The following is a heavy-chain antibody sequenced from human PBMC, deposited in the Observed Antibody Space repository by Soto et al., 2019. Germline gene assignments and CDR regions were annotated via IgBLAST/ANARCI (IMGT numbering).Heavy chain of an antibody. CDR3: ASNMVRGVIGWYYGMDV. V-gene: IGHV1-18*01. J-gene: IGHJ6*02. CDR2: ISAYNGNT. D-gene: IGHD3-10*01. Sequence: QVQLVQSGAEVKKPGASVKVSCKASGYTFTSYGISWVRQAPGQGLEWMGWISAYNGNTNYAQKLQGRVTMTTDTSTSKAYMELRSLRSDDTAVYYCASNMVRGVIGWYYGMDVWGQGTTVTVSS. CDR1: GYTFTSYG.